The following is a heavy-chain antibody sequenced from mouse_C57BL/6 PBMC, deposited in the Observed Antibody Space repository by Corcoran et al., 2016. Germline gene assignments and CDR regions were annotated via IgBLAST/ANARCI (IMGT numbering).Heavy chain of an antibody. D-gene: IGHD2-3*01. CDR3: ARMGRLDGYYLDY. Sequence: QIQLVQSGPVLKKPGETGKFSCKASGYTFTTCGMSWVKQAPGKGLKGMGWINTYSGVPTYADDFKGRFAFSLETSASTAYLQINNLKNEDTATYFCARMGRLDGYYLDYWGQGTTLTVSS. CDR1: GYTFTTCG. J-gene: IGHJ2*01. CDR2: INTYSGVP. V-gene: IGHV9-3*01.